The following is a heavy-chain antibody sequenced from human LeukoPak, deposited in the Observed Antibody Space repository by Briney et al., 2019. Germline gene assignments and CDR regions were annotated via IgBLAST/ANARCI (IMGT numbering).Heavy chain of an antibody. CDR1: GFTFRSYS. CDR2: ISSRSSYI. V-gene: IGHV3-21*01. CDR3: ARDTRPETITMVRGADFDY. D-gene: IGHD3-10*01. J-gene: IGHJ4*02. Sequence: GGSLRLSCAASGFTFRSYSMNWVRQAPGKGLEWVTYISSRSSYIYCADFREGGFTISRDNAKNSLYLQMNSLRAEDTAVYYCARDTRPETITMVRGADFDYWGQGTLVTVSS.